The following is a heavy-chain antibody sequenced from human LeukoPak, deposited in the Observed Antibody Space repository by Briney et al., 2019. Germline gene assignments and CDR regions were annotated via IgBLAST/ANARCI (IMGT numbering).Heavy chain of an antibody. V-gene: IGHV1-2*02. CDR2: INPNSGVT. J-gene: IGHJ4*02. Sequence: PVASVKVSCKASGYTFTAYYMHWVRQAPGQGPEWMGWINPNSGVTNYAQKFQGRVIMTSDTSISTAYMEFSRLRSDDTAMYCCARDLGVTVRPFSLFYWGQGTLVTVSS. CDR3: ARDLGVTVRPFSLFY. D-gene: IGHD6-6*01. CDR1: GYTFTAYY.